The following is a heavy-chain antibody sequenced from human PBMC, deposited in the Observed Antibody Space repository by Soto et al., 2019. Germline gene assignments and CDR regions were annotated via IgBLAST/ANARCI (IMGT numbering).Heavy chain of an antibody. CDR1: GGSISNYY. CDR3: AREEGDSATYGNNWFDP. D-gene: IGHD1-26*01. J-gene: IGHJ5*02. CDR2: IYTSGST. V-gene: IGHV4-4*07. Sequence: SETLSLTCTVSGGSISNYYWSWIRQPAGQGLVWIGRIYTSGSTSYNPSLKSRVTMSVDTSKNQFSLKLSSVTAADTAVYFCAREEGDSATYGNNWFDPWGQGTLVTVSS.